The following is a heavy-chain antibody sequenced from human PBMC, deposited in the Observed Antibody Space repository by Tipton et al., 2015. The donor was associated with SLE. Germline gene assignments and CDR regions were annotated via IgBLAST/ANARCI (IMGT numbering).Heavy chain of an antibody. CDR3: ARDFEFCTSTSCYPTPYGMDV. D-gene: IGHD2-2*01. CDR1: GFTFNSYT. V-gene: IGHV3-21*01. J-gene: IGHJ6*02. Sequence: SLRLSCAASGFTFNSYTMNWVRQAPGKGLEWVSSISTSSSYIYYADSVKGRFTISRDNAKNSLYLQMNSLRAEDTAVYYCARDFEFCTSTSCYPTPYGMDVWGQGTTVTVSS. CDR2: ISTSSSYI.